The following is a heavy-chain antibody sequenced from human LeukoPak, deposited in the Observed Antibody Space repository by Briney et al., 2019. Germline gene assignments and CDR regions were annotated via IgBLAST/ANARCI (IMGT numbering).Heavy chain of an antibody. CDR1: GGSFSGYY. D-gene: IGHD3-10*01. Sequence: SETLSLTCAVYGGSFSGYYWSWIRQPPGKGLEWIGEINHSGSTNYNPSLKSRVTISVGTSKNQFSLKLSSVTAADTAVYYCARGRITMVRGVLHWGQGTLVTVSS. CDR2: INHSGST. V-gene: IGHV4-34*01. J-gene: IGHJ4*02. CDR3: ARGRITMVRGVLH.